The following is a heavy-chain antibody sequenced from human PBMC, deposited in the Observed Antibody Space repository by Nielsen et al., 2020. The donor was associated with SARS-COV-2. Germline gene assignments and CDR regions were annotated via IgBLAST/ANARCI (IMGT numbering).Heavy chain of an antibody. Sequence: GGSLRLSCAASGFTFSSYGMHWVRQAPGKGLEWVSGINWNGGSTGYADSVKGRFTISRDNAKNSLYLQMNSLRAEDTALYHCAKDIQPVDTAMVTWGQGTLVTVSS. CDR2: INWNGGST. V-gene: IGHV3-20*01. J-gene: IGHJ5*02. CDR1: GFTFSSYG. CDR3: AKDIQPVDTAMVT. D-gene: IGHD5-18*01.